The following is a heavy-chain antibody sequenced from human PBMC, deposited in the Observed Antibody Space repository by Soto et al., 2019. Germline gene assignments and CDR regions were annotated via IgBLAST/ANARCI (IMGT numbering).Heavy chain of an antibody. Sequence: PGGSLRLSCAASGFTFSSYSMNWVRQAPGKGLEWVSYISSSSSTIYYADSVKGRFTISRDNAKNSLYLQMNSLRAEDTAVYYCARGLVVPARIGYGMDVWGQGTTVTVSS. V-gene: IGHV3-48*01. CDR1: GFTFSSYS. J-gene: IGHJ6*02. D-gene: IGHD2-2*01. CDR3: ARGLVVPARIGYGMDV. CDR2: ISSSSSTI.